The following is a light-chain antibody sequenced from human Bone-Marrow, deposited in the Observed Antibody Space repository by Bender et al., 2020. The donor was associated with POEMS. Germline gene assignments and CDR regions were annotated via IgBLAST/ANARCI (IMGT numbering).Light chain of an antibody. Sequence: QSALTQPASVSGSPGQSITISCTGTSSHVGSYKLVSWFQQHPGKAPKLMIYDVNERPSGVPDRFSGSKSGTSASLAISGLQSEDEAEYYCSAGDDSLSGWVFGGGTKLTVL. CDR3: SAGDDSLSGWV. J-gene: IGLJ3*02. V-gene: IGLV2-14*02. CDR2: DVN. CDR1: SSHVGSYKL.